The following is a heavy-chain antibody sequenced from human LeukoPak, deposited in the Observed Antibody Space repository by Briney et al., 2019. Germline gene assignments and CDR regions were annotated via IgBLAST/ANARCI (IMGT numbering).Heavy chain of an antibody. CDR2: ISGSGGST. CDR3: AKELGLVTTYYYGMDV. J-gene: IGHJ6*02. D-gene: IGHD3-22*01. V-gene: IGHV3-23*01. CDR1: GFTLSSYA. Sequence: GGSLRLSCVASGFTLSSYAMSWVRQAPGKGLEWVSAISGSGGSTYYADSVKGRFTISRDNSKNTLYLQMNSLRAEDTAVYYCAKELGLVTTYYYGMDVWGQGTTVTVSS.